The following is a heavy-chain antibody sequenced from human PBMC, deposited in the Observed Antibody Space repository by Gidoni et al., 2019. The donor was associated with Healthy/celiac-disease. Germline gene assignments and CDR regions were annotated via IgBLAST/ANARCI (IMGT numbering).Heavy chain of an antibody. V-gene: IGHV3-33*01. CDR1: VFTFSTYG. CDR3: AREQYDFWSGYPTYFDY. CDR2: IWYDGSNK. J-gene: IGHJ4*02. Sequence: QVQLVESGGGVVQPGRSLRLSCAASVFTFSTYGMHWVRQAPGKGLEWVEVIWYDGSNKYYADSVKGRFTISRDNSKNTLYLQMNSLRAEDTAVYYCAREQYDFWSGYPTYFDYWGQGTLVTVSS. D-gene: IGHD3-3*01.